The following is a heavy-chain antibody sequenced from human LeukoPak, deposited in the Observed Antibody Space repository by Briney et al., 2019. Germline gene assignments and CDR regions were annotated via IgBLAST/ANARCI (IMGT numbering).Heavy chain of an antibody. J-gene: IGHJ5*02. CDR1: GYSISSGYY. V-gene: IGHV4-38-2*02. CDR3: ARAYHSSWYLNWFDP. Sequence: SETLSLTCTVSGYSISSGYYWGWIRQPPGKGLEWIGSVYNSGSTYYNPSLKSRVTKSVDTSKNQFSLRLSSVTAPDTAVYYCARAYHSSWYLNWFDPWGQGTLVTVSS. D-gene: IGHD6-13*01. CDR2: VYNSGST.